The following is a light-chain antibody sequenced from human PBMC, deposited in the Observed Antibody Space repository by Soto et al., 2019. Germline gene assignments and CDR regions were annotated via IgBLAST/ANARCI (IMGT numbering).Light chain of an antibody. V-gene: IGKV3-20*01. CDR3: QEYCSSPRT. J-gene: IGKJ1*01. Sequence: EIVLTQSPGTLSLSPGERATLSCRASQNVGSRYLAWYQQKPGQAPRLLIYGTSNRATGIPGRFSGSGSGKGFSLHNRSLEPGDLAVYYCQEYCSSPRTFGQGTKVEIK. CDR2: GTS. CDR1: QNVGSRY.